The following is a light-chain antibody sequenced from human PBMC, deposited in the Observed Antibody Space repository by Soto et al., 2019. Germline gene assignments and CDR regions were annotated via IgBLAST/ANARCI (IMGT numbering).Light chain of an antibody. V-gene: IGKV1-5*03. CDR2: RAS. Sequence: DMQMTQSPSTLSSSVGDSVTTTCGARQIIVDWVAWYQHKPGKAPKLLVYRASTLNNGVPSRFSGSGSGTEFTLTISSLQPDDFATYYCQQYDSFRNFGGGTKVQMK. J-gene: IGKJ4*01. CDR3: QQYDSFRN. CDR1: QIIVDW.